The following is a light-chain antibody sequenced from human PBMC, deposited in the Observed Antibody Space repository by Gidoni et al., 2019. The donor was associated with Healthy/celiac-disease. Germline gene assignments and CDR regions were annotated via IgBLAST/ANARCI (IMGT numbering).Light chain of an antibody. CDR2: KAS. Sequence: DIQMTQSPSTLSASVGDRVTITCRASQSISSWLAWYQQKPGKAPKLLIYKASSLESGVPSRCSGSGSGTEFTLTISSLQPDDFATYYCQQYNSYSPVTFGPGTKVDIK. CDR1: QSISSW. J-gene: IGKJ3*01. V-gene: IGKV1-5*03. CDR3: QQYNSYSPVT.